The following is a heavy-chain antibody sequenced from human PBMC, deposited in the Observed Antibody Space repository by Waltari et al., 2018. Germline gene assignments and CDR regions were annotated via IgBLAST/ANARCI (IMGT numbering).Heavy chain of an antibody. CDR2: TFYSSKWFN. CDR1: GDNVFNTNIA. CDR3: ARGQHSSFDY. V-gene: IGHV6-1*01. Sequence: QVQLQQSGPGLVKPSQTLSLTCAISGDNVFNTNIAWHWIRQSPSRGLEWLGRTFYSSKWFNQYAASVIGRITINLDTSTNQFSLRMSSVTPDDTAMYFCARGQHSSFDYWGQGSLVTVSS. J-gene: IGHJ4*02.